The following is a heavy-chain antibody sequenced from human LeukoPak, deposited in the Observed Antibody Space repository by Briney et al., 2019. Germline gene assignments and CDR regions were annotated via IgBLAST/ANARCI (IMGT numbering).Heavy chain of an antibody. Sequence: ASVKVSCKASGYTFTGYYMHWVRQAPGQGLEWMGRINPNSGGTNYAQKFQGRVTMTRDTSISTAYMELSRLRSDDTAVYYCARVGYSGWYGGFGDYWGQGTLVTDSS. CDR2: INPNSGGT. D-gene: IGHD6-19*01. V-gene: IGHV1-2*06. CDR1: GYTFTGYY. CDR3: ARVGYSGWYGGFGDY. J-gene: IGHJ4*02.